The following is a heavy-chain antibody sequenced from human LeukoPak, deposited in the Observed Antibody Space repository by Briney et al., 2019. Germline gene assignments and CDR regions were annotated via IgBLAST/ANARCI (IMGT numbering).Heavy chain of an antibody. CDR2: IYHSGST. Sequence: PSGTLSLTCVVSGGSISSSNSWGWVRQPPGKGLEWIGEIYHSGSTNYNPSLKSRVTMSVDKSKNQFSLNLSSVTAADTAVYYCARRTSGWYGIDYWGQGTLVTVSS. CDR1: GGSISSSNS. J-gene: IGHJ4*02. V-gene: IGHV4-4*02. D-gene: IGHD6-19*01. CDR3: ARRTSGWYGIDY.